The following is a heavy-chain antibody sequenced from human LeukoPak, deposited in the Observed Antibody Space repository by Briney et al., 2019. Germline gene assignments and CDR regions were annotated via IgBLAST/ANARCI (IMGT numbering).Heavy chain of an antibody. CDR3: ARDRVYYGMDV. CDR2: IKQDGSEK. V-gene: IGHV3-7*01. CDR1: GFTFSAYV. J-gene: IGHJ6*02. Sequence: QPGGSLRLSCVVSGFTFSAYVMNWVRQAPGKGLEWVANIKQDGSEKYYVDSVKGRFTISRDNAKNSLYLQMNSLRAEDTAVYYCARDRVYYGMDVWGQGTTVTVSS.